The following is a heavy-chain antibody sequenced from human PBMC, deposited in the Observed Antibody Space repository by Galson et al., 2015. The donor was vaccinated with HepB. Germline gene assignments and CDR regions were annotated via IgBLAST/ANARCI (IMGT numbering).Heavy chain of an antibody. CDR3: AKDLSIVVVPGSKYYCYYGMDV. J-gene: IGHJ6*02. V-gene: IGHV3-30*18. Sequence: SLRLSCAASGFTFSSYGMHWVRQAPGKGLEWVAVISYDGSNKYYADSVKGRFTISRDNSKNTLYLQMNSLRAEDTAVYYCAKDLSIVVVPGSKYYCYYGMDVWGQGTTVTVSS. CDR2: ISYDGSNK. CDR1: GFTFSSYG. D-gene: IGHD2-2*01.